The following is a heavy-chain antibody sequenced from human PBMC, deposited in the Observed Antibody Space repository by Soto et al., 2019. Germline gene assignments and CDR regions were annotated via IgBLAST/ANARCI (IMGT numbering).Heavy chain of an antibody. CDR2: IIPIFGTA. D-gene: IGHD6-19*01. CDR1: GGTFSSYA. J-gene: IGHJ6*02. Sequence: SVKVSCKASGGTFSSYAISWVRQAPGQGLEWMGGIIPIFGTANYAQKFQGRVTITADESTSTAYMELSSLRSEDTALYYFARCWYSSGWHYYYYGMDVWGQGTTVTVSS. V-gene: IGHV1-69*13. CDR3: ARCWYSSGWHYYYYGMDV.